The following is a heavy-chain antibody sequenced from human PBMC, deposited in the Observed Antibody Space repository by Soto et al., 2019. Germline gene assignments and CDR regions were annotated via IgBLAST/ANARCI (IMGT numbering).Heavy chain of an antibody. CDR2: ISGSGGST. CDR3: AKWKLKSGVTTPRYFQH. CDR1: GFAFSSYA. D-gene: IGHD2-15*01. J-gene: IGHJ1*01. V-gene: IGHV3-23*01. Sequence: PGGSLRLSCAASGFAFSSYAMSWVRQAPGKGLEWVSAISGSGGSTYYADSVKGRFTISRDNSKNTLYLQMNSLRAEDTAVYYCAKWKLKSGVTTPRYFQHWGQGTLVTVSS.